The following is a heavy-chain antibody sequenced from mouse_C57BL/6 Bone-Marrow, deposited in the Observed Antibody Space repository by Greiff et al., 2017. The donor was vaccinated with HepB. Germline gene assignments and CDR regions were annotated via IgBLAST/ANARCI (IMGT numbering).Heavy chain of an antibody. Sequence: VQLQQSGAELVRPGASVKLSCKASGYTFTDYYINWVKQRPGQGLEWIARIYPGSGNTYYNEKFKGKATLTADKSSSTAYMQLSSLTSEDSAVYFCARVGGNWYFDVWGTGTTFTVSS. CDR1: GYTFTDYY. CDR3: ARVGGNWYFDV. J-gene: IGHJ1*03. D-gene: IGHD1-1*01. CDR2: IYPGSGNT. V-gene: IGHV1-76*01.